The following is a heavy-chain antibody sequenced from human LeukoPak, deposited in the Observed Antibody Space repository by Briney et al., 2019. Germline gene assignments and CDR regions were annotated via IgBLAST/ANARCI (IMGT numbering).Heavy chain of an antibody. V-gene: IGHV4-39*01. CDR3: ARPLHSGYYCGYDS. CDR2: IYYSGST. J-gene: IGHJ4*02. CDR1: GGSISISNYY. Sequence: SETLSLTCTVSGGSISISNYYWGWIRQPPGRGLEWFGSIYYSGSTYYNPSLKSRVSISVDTSKNQFSLKLSSVTAADTAVYYCARPLHSGYYCGYDSWGQGTLVTVSS. D-gene: IGHD1-26*01.